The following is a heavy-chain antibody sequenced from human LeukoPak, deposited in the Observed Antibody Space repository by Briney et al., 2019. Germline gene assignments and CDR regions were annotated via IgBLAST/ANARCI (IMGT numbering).Heavy chain of an antibody. CDR2: ISGSGGSP. D-gene: IGHD3-22*01. CDR3: AKDRYYDSSGYYLSLRVGSAFDI. J-gene: IGHJ3*02. Sequence: PGGSLRLSCAASGFTFSGYAMSWVRQAPGKGLEWVSVISGSGGSPYYADSVKGRFTISRDNSKNTLYLQVNSLRAEDTAVYYCAKDRYYDSSGYYLSLRVGSAFDIWGQGTMVTVSS. CDR1: GFTFSGYA. V-gene: IGHV3-23*01.